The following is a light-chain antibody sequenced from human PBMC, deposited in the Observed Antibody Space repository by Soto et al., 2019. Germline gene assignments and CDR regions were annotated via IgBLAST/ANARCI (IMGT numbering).Light chain of an antibody. CDR2: DAS. CDR1: QTIGSW. Sequence: DIQMTQSPSTLSASVGDRVTITCRASQTIGSWLAWYQQKPGKAPELLIYDASTLEGGVPSRFSGSGSGTEFSLTITSLQHDDFATFYCQQYSSFPRTFGQGTKVEIK. J-gene: IGKJ1*01. V-gene: IGKV1-5*01. CDR3: QQYSSFPRT.